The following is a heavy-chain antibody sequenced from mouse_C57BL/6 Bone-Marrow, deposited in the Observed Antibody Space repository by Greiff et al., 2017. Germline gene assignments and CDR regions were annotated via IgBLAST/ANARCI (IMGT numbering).Heavy chain of an antibody. J-gene: IGHJ4*01. CDR1: GYTFTSYW. CDR2: IYPGSGST. D-gene: IGHD1-1*01. Sequence: QVQLQQPGAELVKPGASVKMSCKASGYTFTSYWITWVKQRPGQGLEWIGDIYPGSGSTNYNEKFKSKATLTVDTSSSTAYMQLSSLTSEDSAVYYCARGYYGSSNYAMDYWGQGTSVTVSS. CDR3: ARGYYGSSNYAMDY. V-gene: IGHV1-55*01.